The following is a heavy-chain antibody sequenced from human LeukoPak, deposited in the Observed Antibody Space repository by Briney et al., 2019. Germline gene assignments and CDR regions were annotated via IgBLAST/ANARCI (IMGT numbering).Heavy chain of an antibody. J-gene: IGHJ4*02. CDR1: GYTFNNFG. CDR2: INVYNGKT. CDR3: ARDPGIAAPKRMGY. V-gene: IGHV1-18*01. Sequence: ASVKVSCKASGYTFNNFGITWVRQAPGQGLEWMAWINVYNGKTYFAQNFQGRVTMTTDTSTATAYMELRNLRSDDSAVYYCARDPGIAAPKRMGYWGQGTLVTVSS. D-gene: IGHD6-13*01.